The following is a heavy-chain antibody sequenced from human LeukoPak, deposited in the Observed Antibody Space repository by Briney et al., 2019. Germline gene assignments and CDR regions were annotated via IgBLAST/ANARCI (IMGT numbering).Heavy chain of an antibody. J-gene: IGHJ4*02. Sequence: GGSLRLSCIGSGFIFSDAWMSWVRQAPGKGLEWVGRIKSNSAGGSTDYAAPVKDRFTISRDDSKNTLYLQIDGLKTEDTAVFYCITVSRDGPLWGQGTLVTVSS. CDR1: GFIFSDAW. CDR3: ITVSRDGPL. V-gene: IGHV3-15*01. CDR2: IKSNSAGGST. D-gene: IGHD5-24*01.